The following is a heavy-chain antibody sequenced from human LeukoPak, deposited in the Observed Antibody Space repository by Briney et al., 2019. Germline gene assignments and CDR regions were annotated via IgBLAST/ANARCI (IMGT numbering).Heavy chain of an antibody. V-gene: IGHV3-48*03. CDR3: AKVGRGGYPNYYYYYYTDV. CDR1: GFTFSSYE. Sequence: PGGSLRLSCAASGFTFSSYEMNWVRQAPGKGLEWVSYISSSGSTIYYADSVKGRFTISRDNAKNSLYLQMNSLRVEDTAVYSCAKVGRGGYPNYYYYYYTDVWGKGTTVIISS. D-gene: IGHD5-12*01. CDR2: ISSSGSTI. J-gene: IGHJ6*03.